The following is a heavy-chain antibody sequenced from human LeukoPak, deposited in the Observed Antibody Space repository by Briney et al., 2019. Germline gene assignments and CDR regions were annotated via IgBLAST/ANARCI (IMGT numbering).Heavy chain of an antibody. Sequence: ARSLRLSCAASGFTFSSSGMNWVRQAPGKGLEWVAVISYDGSNKYYEDSVKGRFTISRDTSSNTLYLQMNAMSAADTAVYYCAEDWRNCGDDSSNSAYLNNWFDSWGQGTLVTVSS. CDR2: ISYDGSNK. V-gene: IGHV3-30*18. CDR1: GFTFSSSG. J-gene: IGHJ5*01. D-gene: IGHD2-21*01. CDR3: AEDWRNCGDDSSNSAYLNNWFDS.